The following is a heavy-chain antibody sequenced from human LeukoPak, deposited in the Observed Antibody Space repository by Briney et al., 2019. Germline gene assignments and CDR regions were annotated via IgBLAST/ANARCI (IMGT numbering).Heavy chain of an antibody. CDR1: GYTFTDYC. CDR3: ETDRWDNPPSPYYYGSGSYPKLDY. V-gene: IGHV1-69-2*01. D-gene: IGHD3-10*01. Sequence: ASVKVSCRASGYTFTDYCIRWVQQAPGKGLEWMGRVDPEDGETIYAEKFQGRVTITADTSTDAAYMELSSLRSEDTAVYYCETDRWDNPPSPYYYGSGSYPKLDYWGQGSMVTGSS. J-gene: IGHJ4*02. CDR2: VDPEDGET.